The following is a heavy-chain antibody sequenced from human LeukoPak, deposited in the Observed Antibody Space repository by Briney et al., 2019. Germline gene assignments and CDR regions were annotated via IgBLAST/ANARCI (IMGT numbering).Heavy chain of an antibody. V-gene: IGHV4-61*02. CDR3: ASEYSSSSPFDY. CDR2: IYTSVST. D-gene: IGHD6-13*01. CDR1: GGSISSGSYY. J-gene: IGHJ4*02. Sequence: SETLSLTCTVSGGSISSGSYYWSWIRQPAGRGLEWIGRIYTSVSTNYNPSLKSRVTISVDTSKNQFSLKLSSVTAADTAVYYCASEYSSSSPFDYWGQGTLVTVSS.